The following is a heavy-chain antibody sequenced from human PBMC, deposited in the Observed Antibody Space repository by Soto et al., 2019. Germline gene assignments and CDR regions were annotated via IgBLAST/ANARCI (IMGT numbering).Heavy chain of an antibody. J-gene: IGHJ3*02. Sequence: EGQLVEFEGSLVKPGGSLRLSCAASGFSFSIYSYSWVRQAPGKGLEWLSYISPAGSSIYYADSVKGRFTISRDSARDSVYLQMNSLRAEDTAVYYCAKDRGGSGAFDIWGQGTMVTVSS. V-gene: IGHV3-48*01. D-gene: IGHD3-10*01. CDR1: GFSFSIYS. CDR3: AKDRGGSGAFDI. CDR2: ISPAGSSI.